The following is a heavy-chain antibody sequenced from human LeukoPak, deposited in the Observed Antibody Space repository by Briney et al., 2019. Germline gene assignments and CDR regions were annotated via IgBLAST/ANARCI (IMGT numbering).Heavy chain of an antibody. V-gene: IGHV1-18*01. CDR2: ISAYNGNT. J-gene: IGHJ6*03. CDR3: ARDRADVGATYYYYMDV. D-gene: IGHD1-26*01. Sequence: ASVKVSCKASGYTFTSYGISWVRQAPGQGLEWMGWISAYNGNTNYAQKLQGRVTMTTDTSTSTAYMELRSLRSDDTAVCYCARDRADVGATYYYYMDVWGKGTTVTISS. CDR1: GYTFTSYG.